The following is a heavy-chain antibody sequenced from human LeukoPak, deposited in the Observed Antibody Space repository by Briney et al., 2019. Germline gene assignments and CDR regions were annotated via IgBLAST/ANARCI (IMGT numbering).Heavy chain of an antibody. CDR3: ARENVVVPAAIDFGGWFDP. CDR1: GYTFTGYF. CDR2: INPDSGGT. J-gene: IGHJ5*02. D-gene: IGHD2-2*01. V-gene: IGHV1-2*02. Sequence: ASVKVSCKAFGYTFTGYFIHWVRQAPGQGLEWMGWINPDSGGTNYAQKFQGRVTMTRDTSISTAYMELSRLRSDDTAVYYCARENVVVPAAIDFGGWFDPWGQGTLVTVSS.